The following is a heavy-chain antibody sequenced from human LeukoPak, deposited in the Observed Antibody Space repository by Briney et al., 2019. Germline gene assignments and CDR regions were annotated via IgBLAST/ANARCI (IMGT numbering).Heavy chain of an antibody. D-gene: IGHD5-18*01. Sequence: PSETLSLTCAVYGGSFSGYYWNWIRQPPGKGLEWIGEINHYGSTKYSPSLKSRVTISGDTSKNQFSLRLNSVTAADTAVYYCARAYRAHQTFHSYHFFDFWGREPWSPSPQ. CDR2: INHYGST. V-gene: IGHV4-34*01. J-gene: IGHJ4*02. CDR3: ARAYRAHQTFHSYHFFDF. CDR1: GGSFSGYY.